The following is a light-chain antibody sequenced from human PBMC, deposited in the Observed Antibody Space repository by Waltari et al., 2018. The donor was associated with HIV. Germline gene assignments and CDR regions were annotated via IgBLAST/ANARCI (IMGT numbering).Light chain of an antibody. CDR3: QQYDSGPRGIT. J-gene: IGKJ2*01. V-gene: IGKV3-15*01. Sequence: EIVMTQSPPTLSVSPGQRVTLSCRTSQSISAKVAWYQQRPGQAPRLLIYEVGTRPTGIPARFSGSGSGTEFTLTSSSLQSEDFATYFCQQYDSGPRGITFGQGTMLEIK. CDR2: EVG. CDR1: QSISAK.